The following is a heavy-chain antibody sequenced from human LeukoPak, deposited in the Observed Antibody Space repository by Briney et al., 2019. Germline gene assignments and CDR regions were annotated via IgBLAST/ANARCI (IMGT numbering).Heavy chain of an antibody. Sequence: GGALRLSCAASGFTFYDYGMSWVRQAPGKGLEWVSGINWNGGSTGYADSVKGRFTISRDNAKNSLYLQMNSLRAEDTALYYCARDGSSGNYFDYWGQGALVTVSS. V-gene: IGHV3-20*04. J-gene: IGHJ4*02. CDR2: INWNGGST. D-gene: IGHD2-15*01. CDR1: GFTFYDYG. CDR3: ARDGSSGNYFDY.